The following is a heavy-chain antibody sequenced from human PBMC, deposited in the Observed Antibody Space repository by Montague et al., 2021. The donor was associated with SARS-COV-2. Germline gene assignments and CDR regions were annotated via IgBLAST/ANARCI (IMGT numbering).Heavy chain of an antibody. CDR1: VDSSAVHY. D-gene: IGHD3-10*01. Sequence: SETLSLTCTVAVDSSAVHYRRWMRQHAGKRQEWIGRVHCTGKTNFSPFFSSRLTMSADTSKNQFSLKLTSVTAADTAIFFCARDRFDFGAGRQGTIDFWGQGTLVTVSS. J-gene: IGHJ4*02. CDR2: VHCTGKT. V-gene: IGHV4-4*07. CDR3: ARDRFDFGAGRQGTIDF.